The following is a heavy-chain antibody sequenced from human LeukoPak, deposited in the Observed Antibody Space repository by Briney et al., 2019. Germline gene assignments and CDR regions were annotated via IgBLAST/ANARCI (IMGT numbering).Heavy chain of an antibody. CDR1: GYTFTSYA. V-gene: IGHV1-18*01. D-gene: IGHD1-26*01. J-gene: IGHJ4*02. CDR3: ARSVGATTMEFDY. Sequence: ASVKVSCKASGYTFTSYAMNWVRQAPGQGLEWMGWISAYNGNTNYAQKLQGRVTITTDTSTSTAYMELRSLRSDDTAVYYCARSVGATTMEFDYWGQGTLVTVSS. CDR2: ISAYNGNT.